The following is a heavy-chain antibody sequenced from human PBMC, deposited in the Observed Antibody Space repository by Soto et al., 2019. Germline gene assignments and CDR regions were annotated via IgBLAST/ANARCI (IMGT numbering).Heavy chain of an antibody. CDR1: GFSFSDNL. J-gene: IGHJ3*01. CDR2: ITPDNGNT. CDR3: ARDRLSVGPRANDAFDV. V-gene: IGHV1-3*01. Sequence: QVQLVQSGAEVRKPGASVNISCRASGFSFSDNLINWVRQAPGQSLEWMGWITPDNGNTRYSQPFQGRVTISRHSSASIAYVEVSDLTSEDTAVYYCARDRLSVGPRANDAFDVWGQGTMVTVSS. D-gene: IGHD2-21*02.